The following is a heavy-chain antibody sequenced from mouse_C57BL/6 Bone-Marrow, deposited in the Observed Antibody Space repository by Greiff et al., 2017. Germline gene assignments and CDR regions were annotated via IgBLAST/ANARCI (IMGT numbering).Heavy chain of an antibody. Sequence: EVQLVESGGGLVKPGGSLKLSCAASGFTFSSYTMSWVRQTPEKRLEWVATISGGGGNTYYPDSVKGRFTISRDNAKNTLYLQMSSLRSEDTAVYSCSGWWGYDGGGYDAGFSYWGEGALGAVS. CDR3: SGWWGYDGGGYDAGFSY. J-gene: IGHJ3*01. CDR2: ISGGGGNT. D-gene: IGHD1-1*01. V-gene: IGHV5-9*04. CDR1: GFTFSSYT.